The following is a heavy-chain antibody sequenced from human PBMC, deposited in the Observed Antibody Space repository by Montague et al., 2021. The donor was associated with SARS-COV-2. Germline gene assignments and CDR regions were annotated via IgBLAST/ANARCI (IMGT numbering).Heavy chain of an antibody. J-gene: IGHJ6*01. CDR1: GVVILRHSSE. CDR2: LYYSGRT. Sequence: SETLSLTCTVSGVVILRHSSEWGSIQHPPRNGLVCIVMLYYSGRTHYNPSLQSRVTLSVDTSKNEISLKVTSVTAADTSVYHCARLALSGWPSYYLYGLDVWGPGTMITVSS. V-gene: IGHV4-39*01. D-gene: IGHD6-19*01. CDR3: ARLALSGWPSYYLYGLDV.